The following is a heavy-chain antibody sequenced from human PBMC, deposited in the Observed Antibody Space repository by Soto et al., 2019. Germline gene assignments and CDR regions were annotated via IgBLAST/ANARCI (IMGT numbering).Heavy chain of an antibody. CDR3: ASPYSSADWHFDL. CDR2: IYYSGST. V-gene: IGHV4-61*01. D-gene: IGHD6-25*01. CDR1: GGSVSSGSYY. Sequence: QVQLQESGPGLVKPSETLSLTCTVSGGSVSSGSYYWSWIRQPPGKGLEWIGYIYYSGSTNYNPSLKSRVTISVDTSKNQFSRKLSAVTAADTAVYFWASPYSSADWHFDLWGRGTLVTVSS. J-gene: IGHJ2*01.